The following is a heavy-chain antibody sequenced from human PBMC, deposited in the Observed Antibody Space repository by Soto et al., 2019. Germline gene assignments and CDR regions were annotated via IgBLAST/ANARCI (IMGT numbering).Heavy chain of an antibody. CDR3: ARNYYGDYVEDY. CDR1: GFTFTSYS. Sequence: EVQLVESGGDLVQPGGSLRLSCAASGFTFTSYSMNWVRQAPGKGLEWVSYISSSSSTIYYADSVKGRFTISRDNAKNSLDLQMNGLRVADTAVYYCARNYYGDYVEDYWGRGTLVTVSS. J-gene: IGHJ4*02. D-gene: IGHD4-17*01. CDR2: ISSSSSTI. V-gene: IGHV3-48*01.